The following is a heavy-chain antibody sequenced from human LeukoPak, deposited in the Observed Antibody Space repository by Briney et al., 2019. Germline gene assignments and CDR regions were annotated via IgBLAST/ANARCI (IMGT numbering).Heavy chain of an antibody. V-gene: IGHV3-30*04. CDR1: GFTFSSYS. CDR3: AMKAVPRPRLYDAFDF. D-gene: IGHD2-2*02. J-gene: IGHJ3*01. CDR2: ISKDGSNK. Sequence: GGSLRLSCVASGFTFSSYSMHWVRQAPGKGLEWVTYISKDGSNKYYIDSVKGRFTISRDNSKNTLYLQMNSLRADDTAVYYCAMKAVPRPRLYDAFDFWGQGTVVTVSS.